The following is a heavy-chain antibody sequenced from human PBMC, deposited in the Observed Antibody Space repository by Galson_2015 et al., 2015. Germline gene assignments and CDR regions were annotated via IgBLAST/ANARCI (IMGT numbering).Heavy chain of an antibody. CDR2: IWYDGSNK. D-gene: IGHD3-22*01. Sequence: SLRLSCAASGFTFDDYAMHWVRQAPGKGLEWVAVIWYDGSNKYYADSVKGRFTISRDNSKNTLYLQMNSLRAEDTAVYYCARDYSEYSSGYDGLTDYWGQGTLVTVSS. CDR3: ARDYSEYSSGYDGLTDY. CDR1: GFTFDDYA. J-gene: IGHJ4*02. V-gene: IGHV3-33*08.